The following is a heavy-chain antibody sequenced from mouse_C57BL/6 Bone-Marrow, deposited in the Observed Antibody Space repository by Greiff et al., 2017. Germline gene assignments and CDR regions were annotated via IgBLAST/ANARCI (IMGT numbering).Heavy chain of an antibody. Sequence: LQESGPELVKPGASVKLSCKASGYTFTSYDINWVKQRPGQGLEWIGWIYPRDGSTKYNEKFKGKATLTVDTSSSTAYMELHSLTSEDSAVYFCARDGSSGYVDYFDYWGQGTTLTVSS. J-gene: IGHJ2*01. CDR2: IYPRDGST. V-gene: IGHV1-85*01. CDR3: ARDGSSGYVDYFDY. CDR1: GYTFTSYD. D-gene: IGHD3-2*02.